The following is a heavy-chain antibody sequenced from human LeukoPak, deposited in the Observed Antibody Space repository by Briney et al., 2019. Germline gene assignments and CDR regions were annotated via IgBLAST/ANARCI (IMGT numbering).Heavy chain of an antibody. CDR1: GGSISSGGYY. D-gene: IGHD5-18*01. J-gene: IGHJ6*02. CDR2: INHSGST. V-gene: IGHV4-34*01. CDR3: ARTVGYSYGYYYYGMDV. Sequence: PSETLSLTCAVSGGSISSGGYYWSWIRQPPGKGLEWIGEINHSGSTNYNPSLKSRVTISVDTSKNQFSLKLSSVTAADTAVYYCARTVGYSYGYYYYGMDVWGQGTTVTVSS.